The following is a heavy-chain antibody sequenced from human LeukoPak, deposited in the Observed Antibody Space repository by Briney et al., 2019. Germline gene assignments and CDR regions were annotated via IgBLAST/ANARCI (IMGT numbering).Heavy chain of an antibody. Sequence: SETLSLTCTVSGGSISSSSYYRGWIRQPPGKGLEWIGSIYYSGSTYYNPSLKSRVTISVDTSKNQFSLKLSSVTAADTAVYYCAREGGGYDILTHYGMDVWGQGTTVTVSS. CDR3: AREGGGYDILTHYGMDV. D-gene: IGHD3-9*01. CDR2: IYYSGST. V-gene: IGHV4-39*07. J-gene: IGHJ6*02. CDR1: GGSISSSSYY.